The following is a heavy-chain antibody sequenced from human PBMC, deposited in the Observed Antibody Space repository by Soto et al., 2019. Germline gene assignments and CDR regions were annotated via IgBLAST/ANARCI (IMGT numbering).Heavy chain of an antibody. D-gene: IGHD3-10*01. Sequence: PGGSLRLSCAASGFTFSSYGMHWVRQAPGKGLEWVAVISYDGSNKYYADSVKGRFTISRDNSKNTLYLQMNSLRAEDTAVYYCAKDTLNYYGSFDYWGQGTLVTVSS. CDR3: AKDTLNYYGSFDY. V-gene: IGHV3-30*18. CDR2: ISYDGSNK. J-gene: IGHJ4*02. CDR1: GFTFSSYG.